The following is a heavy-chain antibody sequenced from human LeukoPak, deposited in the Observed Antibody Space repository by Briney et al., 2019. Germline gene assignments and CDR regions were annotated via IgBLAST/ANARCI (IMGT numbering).Heavy chain of an antibody. V-gene: IGHV3-64*01. Sequence: GGSLRLSCAASGFTFSSYAMHWVRQAPGKGLEYVSAISSNGGSTYYANSVKGRFTISRDNSKNTLYLQMGSLRAEDMAVYYCARSDHNSWNAFDIWGQGTMVTVSS. CDR2: ISSNGGST. CDR1: GFTFSSYA. J-gene: IGHJ3*02. D-gene: IGHD1-26*01. CDR3: ARSDHNSWNAFDI.